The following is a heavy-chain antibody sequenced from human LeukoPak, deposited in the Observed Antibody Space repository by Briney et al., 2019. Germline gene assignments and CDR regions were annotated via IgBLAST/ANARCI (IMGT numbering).Heavy chain of an antibody. J-gene: IGHJ6*04. V-gene: IGHV3-48*03. CDR1: GFTFSSYE. CDR3: AELGITMIGGV. Sequence: GGSLRLSCAASGFTFSSYEMNWVRQAPGKGLEGVSYISSSGSTIYYADSVKGRFTISRDNAKESLYLQMNSLRAEDTAVYYCAELGITMIGGVWGKGTTVTISS. D-gene: IGHD3-10*02. CDR2: ISSSGSTI.